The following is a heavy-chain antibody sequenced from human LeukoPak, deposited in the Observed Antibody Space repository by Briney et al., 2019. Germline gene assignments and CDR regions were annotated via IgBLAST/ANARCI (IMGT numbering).Heavy chain of an antibody. V-gene: IGHV3-21*04. CDR2: ISSSSTYI. CDR3: AKEGYRYGYAIDY. Sequence: PGGSLRLSCAASGFTVSSYNMNWVRQAPGKGLEWVSFISSSSTYIYYADSVKGRFTISRDSAKNTLYLQMNSLRAEDTAVYYCAKEGYRYGYAIDYWGQGTLVTVSS. CDR1: GFTVSSYN. D-gene: IGHD5-18*01. J-gene: IGHJ4*02.